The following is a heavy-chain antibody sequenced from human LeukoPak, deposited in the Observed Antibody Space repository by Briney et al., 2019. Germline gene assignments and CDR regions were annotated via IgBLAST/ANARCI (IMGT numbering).Heavy chain of an antibody. J-gene: IGHJ4*02. CDR2: IIPIFGTA. D-gene: IGHD5-12*01. CDR1: GGTFSSYA. Sequence: ASVKVSCKASGGTFSSYAISWVRQAPGQGLEWMGGIIPIFGTANSAQKFQGRVTMTEDTSTDTAYMELSSLRSEDTAVYYCATDVDIGPVRWGQGTLVTVSS. CDR3: ATDVDIGPVR. V-gene: IGHV1-69*06.